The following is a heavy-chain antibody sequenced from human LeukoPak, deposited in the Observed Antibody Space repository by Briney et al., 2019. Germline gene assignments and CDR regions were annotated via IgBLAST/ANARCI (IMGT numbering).Heavy chain of an antibody. CDR1: GFTFSSYA. Sequence: GRSLRLSCAASGFTFSSYAMHWVRQAPGKGLEWVAVISYDGSNKYYADSVKGRFTISRDNSKNTLYLQMNSLRAEDTAVYYCAKEEGMTTVTTTAYWGQGTLVTVSS. J-gene: IGHJ4*02. D-gene: IGHD4-17*01. CDR3: AKEEGMTTVTTTAY. V-gene: IGHV3-30-3*01. CDR2: ISYDGSNK.